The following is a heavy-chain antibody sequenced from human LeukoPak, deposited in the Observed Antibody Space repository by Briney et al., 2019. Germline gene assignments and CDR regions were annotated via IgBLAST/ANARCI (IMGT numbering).Heavy chain of an antibody. CDR1: GGTFSSYA. V-gene: IGHV1-69*05. CDR2: IIPIFGTA. D-gene: IGHD1-1*01. J-gene: IGHJ4*02. Sequence: SVKVSCKASGGTFSSYAISWVRQAPGQGLEWMGGIIPIFGTANYAQKLQGRVTMTTDTSTSTAYMELRSLRSDDTAVYYCARGPQLEPYYFDYWGQGTLVTVSS. CDR3: ARGPQLEPYYFDY.